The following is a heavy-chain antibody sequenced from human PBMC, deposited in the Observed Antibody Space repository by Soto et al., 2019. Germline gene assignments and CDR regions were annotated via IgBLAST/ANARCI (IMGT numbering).Heavy chain of an antibody. V-gene: IGHV4-38-2*01. J-gene: IGHJ3*01. CDR1: GFFISSGSY. D-gene: IGHD2-15*01. CDR2: IFHGGNT. CDR3: ARARWYDAFDV. Sequence: SSETLSLTCAVSGFFISSGSYWGWIRKPPGKGLEWIGSIFHGGNTYYNPSLKSRVTISVDMSKNQFSLKLNPVTAADTAVYYCARARWYDAFDVWGQGTVVTVSS.